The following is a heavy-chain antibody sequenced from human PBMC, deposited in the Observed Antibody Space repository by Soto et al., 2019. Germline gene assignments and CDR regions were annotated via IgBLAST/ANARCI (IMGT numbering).Heavy chain of an antibody. V-gene: IGHV3-23*01. CDR3: AKVYKLYFDWLFQGGDFDY. Sequence: GGSLRLSCAASGFTFSSYAMSWVRQAPGKGLEWVSAISGSGGSTYYADSVKGRFTISRDNSKNTLYLQMNSLRAEDTAVYYCAKVYKLYFDWLFQGGDFDYWGQGTLVTVSS. CDR2: ISGSGGST. D-gene: IGHD3-9*01. J-gene: IGHJ4*02. CDR1: GFTFSSYA.